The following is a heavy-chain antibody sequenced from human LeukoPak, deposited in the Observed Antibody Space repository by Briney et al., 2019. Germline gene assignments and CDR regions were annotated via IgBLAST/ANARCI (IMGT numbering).Heavy chain of an antibody. Sequence: SETLSLTCTVSGGSISSSSYYWGWIRQPPGKGLEWIGSTYYSGSTYYNPSLKSRVTISVDTAKNLFSLKLSSVTAADTAVYYCARALLCGGDCYPPYYFDYWGQGTLVTVSS. J-gene: IGHJ4*02. CDR1: GGSISSSSYY. CDR3: ARALLCGGDCYPPYYFDY. D-gene: IGHD2-21*02. CDR2: TYYSGST. V-gene: IGHV4-39*01.